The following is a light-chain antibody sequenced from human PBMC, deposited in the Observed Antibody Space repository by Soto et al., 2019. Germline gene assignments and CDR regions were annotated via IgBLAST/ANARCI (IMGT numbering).Light chain of an antibody. CDR3: CSHAASYTYV. Sequence: QSALTQPRSVSGSPGQSLTISCTGTSSDVGGYNYVSWYQQYPGKVPKLMIYDVTKRPSGVPDRFSGSKSGNTASLTISGLQAEDEADYYCCSHAASYTYVFGTGTKVTDL. V-gene: IGLV2-11*01. CDR2: DVT. CDR1: SSDVGGYNY. J-gene: IGLJ1*01.